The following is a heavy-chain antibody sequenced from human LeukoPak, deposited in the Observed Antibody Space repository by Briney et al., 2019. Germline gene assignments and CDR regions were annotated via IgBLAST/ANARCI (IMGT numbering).Heavy chain of an antibody. CDR1: GFTFSSYS. V-gene: IGHV3-21*01. CDR3: ARDKGSSWSGGFDY. Sequence: GGSLRLSCAASGFTFSSYSMNWVRQAPGKGLEWVSSISSSSSYIYYADSAKGRFTISRDNAKNSLYLQMNSLRAEDTAVYYCARDKGSSWSGGFDYWGQGTLVTVSS. CDR2: ISSSSSYI. D-gene: IGHD6-13*01. J-gene: IGHJ4*02.